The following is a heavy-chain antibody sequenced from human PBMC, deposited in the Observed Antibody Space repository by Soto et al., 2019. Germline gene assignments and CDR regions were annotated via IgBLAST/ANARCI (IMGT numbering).Heavy chain of an antibody. D-gene: IGHD3-22*01. J-gene: IGHJ4*02. V-gene: IGHV3-72*01. CDR1: GFTLSDHY. CDR2: SRDKAQGYST. CDR3: VRATYFSDRSGYSRCFDY. Sequence: PGGSLRLSCAVSGFTLSDHYMDWVRQAPWKGLEWVGRSRDKAQGYSTAYAASVKGRFTTSRDDSKNSVYLQMNSLKTEDTAVYYCVRATYFSDRSGYSRCFDYCGQGTLVTVSS.